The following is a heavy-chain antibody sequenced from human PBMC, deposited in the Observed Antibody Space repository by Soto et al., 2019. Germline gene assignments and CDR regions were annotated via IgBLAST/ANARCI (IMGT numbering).Heavy chain of an antibody. Sequence: QVQLVESGGGVVQPGRSLRLSCVASGFTFSSHGMHWVRQAPGEGLEWVASIWYDGSNKYYADSVKGRFTISRDNSQNTVYLEMNSLRPEDTAVYYCATHPTSSSPPSDYWGQGTLVIVSS. V-gene: IGHV3-33*01. CDR2: IWYDGSNK. CDR1: GFTFSSHG. J-gene: IGHJ4*02. D-gene: IGHD6-6*01. CDR3: ATHPTSSSPPSDY.